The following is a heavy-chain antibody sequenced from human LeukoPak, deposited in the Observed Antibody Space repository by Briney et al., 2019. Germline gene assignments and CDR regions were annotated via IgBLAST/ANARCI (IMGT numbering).Heavy chain of an antibody. CDR2: INHSGST. CDR3: ARVSGRYYYGSGSYYRKGGWFDP. D-gene: IGHD3-10*01. J-gene: IGHJ5*02. Sequence: SETLSLTCAVYGESFSGYYWSWIRQPPGKGLEWIGEINHSGSTNYNPSLKSRVTISVDTSKNQFSLKLSSVTAADTAVYYCARVSGRYYYGSGSYYRKGGWFDPWGQGTLVTVSS. CDR1: GESFSGYY. V-gene: IGHV4-34*01.